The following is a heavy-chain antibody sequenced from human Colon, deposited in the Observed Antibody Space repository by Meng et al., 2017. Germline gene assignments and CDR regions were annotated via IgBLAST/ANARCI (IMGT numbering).Heavy chain of an antibody. CDR3: AKSHEDPMIVVVLDY. Sequence: GESLKISCAASGFTFSSYAMSWVRQAPGKGREWVSAISGSGGSTYYADSVKGRFTISRDNSKNTLYLQMNSLRAEDTAVYYCAKSHEDPMIVVVLDYWGQGTLVPVSS. V-gene: IGHV3-23*01. D-gene: IGHD3-22*01. CDR1: GFTFSSYA. J-gene: IGHJ4*02. CDR2: ISGSGGST.